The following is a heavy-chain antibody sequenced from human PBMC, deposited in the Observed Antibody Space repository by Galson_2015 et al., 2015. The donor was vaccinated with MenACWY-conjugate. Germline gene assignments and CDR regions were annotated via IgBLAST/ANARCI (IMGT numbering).Heavy chain of an antibody. J-gene: IGHJ4*02. Sequence: SLRLSCAASGFSLNDYGMHWVRQAPGKGLEWVAVISYDAYSKNYADSVKGRFTVPRDWSKNTLYLQMNNLRSEDTGVYRCAREDRKDFWVDSWGRGTLVTVSS. CDR2: ISYDAYSK. CDR3: AREDRKDFWVDS. V-gene: IGHV3-30*03. D-gene: IGHD3-3*01. CDR1: GFSLNDYG.